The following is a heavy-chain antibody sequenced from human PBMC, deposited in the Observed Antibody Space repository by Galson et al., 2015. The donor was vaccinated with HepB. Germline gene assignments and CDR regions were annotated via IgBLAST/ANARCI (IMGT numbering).Heavy chain of an antibody. CDR1: GFSLSTSGMC. D-gene: IGHD3-9*01. Sequence: PALVKPTQTLTLTCTFSGFSLSTSGMCVSWIRQPPGKALEWLALIDWDDDKYYSTSLKTRLTISKDTSKNQVVLTMTNMDPVDTATYYCARIRRSPPFDWLIQDILGMDVWGQGTTVTVSS. J-gene: IGHJ6*02. CDR3: ARIRRSPPFDWLIQDILGMDV. V-gene: IGHV2-70*01. CDR2: IDWDDDK.